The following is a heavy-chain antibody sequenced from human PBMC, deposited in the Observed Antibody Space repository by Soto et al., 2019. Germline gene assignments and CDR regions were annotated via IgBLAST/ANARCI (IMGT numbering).Heavy chain of an antibody. CDR3: ARDQSGIVVVPAARGGEDYGMDV. J-gene: IGHJ6*02. CDR2: INAGNGNT. CDR1: GYTFTSYA. Sequence: ASVKVSCKASGYTFTSYAMHWVRQAPGQRLEWMGWINAGNGNTKYSQKFQGRVTITRDTSASTAYMELSSLRSEDTAVYYCARDQSGIVVVPAARGGEDYGMDVWGQGTTVTVSS. D-gene: IGHD2-2*01. V-gene: IGHV1-3*01.